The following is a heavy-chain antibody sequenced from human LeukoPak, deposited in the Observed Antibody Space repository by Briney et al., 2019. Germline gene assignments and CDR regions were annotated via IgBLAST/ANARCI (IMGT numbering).Heavy chain of an antibody. V-gene: IGHV3-7*01. CDR1: GFTFETYW. CDR3: TRGETMDV. J-gene: IGHJ6*03. Sequence: GGSLRLSCEVSGFTFETYWMSWVRQAPGKGLEWVANIDEDGNEEHYVRSVKGRFTISRDNAKNLVYLQMNSLRVDGTAVYYCTRGETMDVWGKGTTVTVSS. CDR2: IDEDGNEE. D-gene: IGHD5-24*01.